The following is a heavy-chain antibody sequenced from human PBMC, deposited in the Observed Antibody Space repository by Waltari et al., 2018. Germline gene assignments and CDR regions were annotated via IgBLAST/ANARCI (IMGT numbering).Heavy chain of an antibody. CDR3: ARDNLGVVTNSDY. V-gene: IGHV1-69*12. D-gene: IGHD3-3*01. CDR2: IIPIFGTA. J-gene: IGHJ4*02. Sequence: QVQLVQSGAEVKKPGSSVKVSCNASGDTFISSAIIWVRHAPVQGLEWMGGIIPIFGTANYAQKFQGRVTITADESTSTAYMELSSRRSEDTAVYYCARDNLGVVTNSDYWGQGTLVTVSS. CDR1: GDTFISSA.